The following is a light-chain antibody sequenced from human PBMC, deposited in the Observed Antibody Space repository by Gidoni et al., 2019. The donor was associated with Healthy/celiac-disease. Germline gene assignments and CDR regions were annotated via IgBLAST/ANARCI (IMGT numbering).Light chain of an antibody. J-gene: IGKJ5*01. V-gene: IGKV3-15*01. Sequence: TLSVSPGERATLSCRASQSVSSNLAWYQQKPGQAPRLLIYGASTRATGIPARFSGSGSGTEFTLTISILQSEDFAVYCCQQYNNWPITFGQGTRLEIK. CDR3: QQYNNWPIT. CDR2: GAS. CDR1: QSVSSN.